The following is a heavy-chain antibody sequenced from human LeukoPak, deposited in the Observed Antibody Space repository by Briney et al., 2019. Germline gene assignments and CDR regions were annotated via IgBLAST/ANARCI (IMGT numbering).Heavy chain of an antibody. Sequence: GGSLRLSCAASGFTFSSYAMSWVRQAPGKGLEWVSAISGSGGSTYYADSVKGRFTISRDNSKNTLYLQMNSLRAEDTAVYYCATLPYGAPTGDYFDYWGQGTLVTVSS. CDR3: ATLPYGAPTGDYFDY. J-gene: IGHJ4*02. CDR2: ISGSGGST. D-gene: IGHD4-17*01. CDR1: GFTFSSYA. V-gene: IGHV3-23*01.